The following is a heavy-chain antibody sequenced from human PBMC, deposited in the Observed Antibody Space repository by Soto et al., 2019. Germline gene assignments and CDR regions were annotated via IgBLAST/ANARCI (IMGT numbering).Heavy chain of an antibody. V-gene: IGHV3-53*01. CDR1: GFTVSSNY. CDR2: IYSGGNT. J-gene: IGHJ6*02. D-gene: IGHD1-26*01. Sequence: VGSLRLSCAASGFTVSSNYMSWVRQAPGKGLEWVSVIYSGGNTYYADSVKGRFTISRDNSKKTLYLQMNSLRAEDTAVYYCASGTDHYYYYGMDVWGQGTTVTVSS. CDR3: ASGTDHYYYYGMDV.